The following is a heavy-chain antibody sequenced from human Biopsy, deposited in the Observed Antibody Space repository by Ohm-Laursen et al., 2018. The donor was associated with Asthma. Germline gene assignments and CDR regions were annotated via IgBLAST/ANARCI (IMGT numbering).Heavy chain of an antibody. J-gene: IGHJ4*02. Sequence: RSLRLSCSASGFSFDAYAMHWVRQAPGKGLEWGSGFSWNSGSIGYADSVKGRFTISRDNAKNSLYLQMNSLRAEDTALYYCAKGEWELLEANFDYWGQGTLVTVSS. D-gene: IGHD1-26*01. CDR3: AKGEWELLEANFDY. CDR2: FSWNSGSI. CDR1: GFSFDAYA. V-gene: IGHV3-9*01.